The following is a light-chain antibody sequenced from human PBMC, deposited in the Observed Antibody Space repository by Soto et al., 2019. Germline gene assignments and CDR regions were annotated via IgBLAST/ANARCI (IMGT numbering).Light chain of an antibody. CDR1: QSVTTN. J-gene: IGKJ5*01. CDR3: QQYNIWPPIT. CDR2: GAS. Sequence: EIVMTQSPATLSVSPGDRVTLSCRDSQSVTTNLAWYQQKPGQAPRLLIYGASTRAPRIPARFSGSGSVTEFTLTISSLQSEDFAVYYCQQYNIWPPITFGQGTRLEIK. V-gene: IGKV3-15*01.